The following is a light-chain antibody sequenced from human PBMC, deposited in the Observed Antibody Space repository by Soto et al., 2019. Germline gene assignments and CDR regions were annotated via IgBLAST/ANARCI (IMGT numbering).Light chain of an antibody. CDR2: AAA. CDR3: PQSYIPPIP. Sequence: EVTQTPSSLSASIVDRVTITCRASQTINSYLNWYQQKPGEAPNLLIYAAASLQSGVPSRFSGSGSGTDFTLTISSLQPEDFATYHCPQSYIPPIPFGQGTLLAI. J-gene: IGKJ5*01. V-gene: IGKV1-39*01. CDR1: QTINSY.